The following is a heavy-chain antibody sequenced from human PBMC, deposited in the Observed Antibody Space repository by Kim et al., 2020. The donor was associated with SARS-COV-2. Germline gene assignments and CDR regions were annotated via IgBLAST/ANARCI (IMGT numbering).Heavy chain of an antibody. CDR1: GGSFSGYY. J-gene: IGHJ4*02. CDR2: INHSGST. V-gene: IGHV4-34*01. Sequence: SETLSLTCAVYGGSFSGYYWSWIRQPPGKGLEWIGEINHSGSTNYNSSLKSRVTISVDTSKNQFSLKLSSVTAADTAVYYCARGPPSNYYGSGSVFDYWGQGTLGTVSS. CDR3: ARGPPSNYYGSGSVFDY. D-gene: IGHD3-10*01.